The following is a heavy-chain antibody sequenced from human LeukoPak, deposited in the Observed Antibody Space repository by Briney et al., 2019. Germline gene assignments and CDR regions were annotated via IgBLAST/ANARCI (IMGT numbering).Heavy chain of an antibody. D-gene: IGHD5-18*01. CDR1: GGSISSNNW. CDR3: ARDRGGYTYSHDY. Sequence: SVTLSLTCAVSGGSISSNNWWIWVRQSPEKGLEWIGEIYHDGSTNYNPSLKSRVTISMDKSKNQLSLKLNFVTAADTAVYYCARDRGGYTYSHDYWGQGTLVTVSS. V-gene: IGHV4-4*02. J-gene: IGHJ4*02. CDR2: IYHDGST.